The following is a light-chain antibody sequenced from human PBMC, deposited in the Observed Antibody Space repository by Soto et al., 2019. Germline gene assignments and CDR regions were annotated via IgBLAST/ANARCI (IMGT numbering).Light chain of an antibody. CDR2: DAS. V-gene: IGKV1-33*01. CDR3: QQYDNLPIT. Sequence: DIQMTQSRSSLSASVGDRITITCQASQDITNYLNWYQQKPGKAPKLLIYDASNLETGVPSRFSGSGSGTDFTFTISSLQPEDFATYYCQQYDNLPITFGQGTRLDIK. CDR1: QDITNY. J-gene: IGKJ5*01.